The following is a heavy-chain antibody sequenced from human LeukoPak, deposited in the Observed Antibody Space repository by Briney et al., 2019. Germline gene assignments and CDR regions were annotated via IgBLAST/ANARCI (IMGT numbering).Heavy chain of an antibody. D-gene: IGHD3-10*01. V-gene: IGHV3-7*01. CDR2: IKQDGSEK. CDR3: ARDYYGSGTGYYYYGMDV. Sequence: GGSLRLSCAASGFTFSSYWMSWVRQAPGKGLEWVANIKQDGSEKYYVDSVKGRFTIPRDNAKNSLYLQMNSLRAEDTAVYYCARDYYGSGTGYYYYGMDVWGQGTTVTVSS. J-gene: IGHJ6*02. CDR1: GFTFSSYW.